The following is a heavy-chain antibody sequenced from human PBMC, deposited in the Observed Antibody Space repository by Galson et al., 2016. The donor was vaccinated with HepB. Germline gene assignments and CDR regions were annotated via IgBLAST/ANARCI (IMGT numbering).Heavy chain of an antibody. J-gene: IGHJ4*02. V-gene: IGHV3-23*01. CDR1: GFTFNSYA. D-gene: IGHD2-2*01. CDR3: AKDTNPGGYAPHD. Sequence: SLRLSCAASGFTFNSYATNWVRQAAGKGLEWVSLISGSGGIRHYADSVKGRFTISRDNSENTVYLPMNSLRAEDTAVYYCAKDTNPGGYAPHDWGQGTLVSVSS. CDR2: ISGSGGIR.